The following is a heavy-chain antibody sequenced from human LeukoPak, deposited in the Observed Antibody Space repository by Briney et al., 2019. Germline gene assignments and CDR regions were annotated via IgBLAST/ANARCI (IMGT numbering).Heavy chain of an antibody. CDR3: ARHSGHFDY. V-gene: IGHV3-30-3*01. J-gene: IGHJ4*02. D-gene: IGHD2-15*01. CDR2: ISYDGSNK. CDR1: GFTFSSYA. Sequence: GGSLRLSCAASGFTFSSYAMHWVRQAPGKGLEWVAVISYDGSNKYYADSVKGRFTISRDNSKNTLYLQMSSLRAEDTAVYYCARHSGHFDYWGQGTLVTVSS.